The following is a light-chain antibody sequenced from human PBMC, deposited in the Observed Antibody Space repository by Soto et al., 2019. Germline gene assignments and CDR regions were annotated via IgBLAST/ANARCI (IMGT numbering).Light chain of an antibody. CDR3: HRYNTWPLI. V-gene: IGKV3-15*01. Sequence: EFVLTQSPGTLSLSPGERATLSCRASQTIRSDLAWYQQKPGQAPRLLISDASTRATGIPARFNGSGSGTEFTLAISSLQSEDFAIYYCHRYNTWPLIFGGGTKVDI. J-gene: IGKJ4*01. CDR1: QTIRSD. CDR2: DAS.